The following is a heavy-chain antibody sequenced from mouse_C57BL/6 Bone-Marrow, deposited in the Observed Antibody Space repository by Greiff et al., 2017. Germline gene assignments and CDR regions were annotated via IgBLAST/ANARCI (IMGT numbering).Heavy chain of an antibody. Sequence: QVQLQQSGAELVRPGTSVKVSCKASGYAFTNYLIEWVKQRPGQGLAWIGVINPGSGGTNYNEKFKGKATLTADKSSSTAYMQLSSLTSEDSAVYFCARWGLRRGNYAMDYWGQGTSVTVSS. CDR3: ARWGLRRGNYAMDY. V-gene: IGHV1-54*01. D-gene: IGHD2-2*01. CDR1: GYAFTNYL. J-gene: IGHJ4*01. CDR2: INPGSGGT.